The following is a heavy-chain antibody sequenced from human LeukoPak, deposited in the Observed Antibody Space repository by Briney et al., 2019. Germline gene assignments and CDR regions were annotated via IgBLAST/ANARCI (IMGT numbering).Heavy chain of an antibody. D-gene: IGHD2-21*01. CDR1: GFTFSSYG. V-gene: IGHV3-23*01. Sequence: GGSLRLSCAASGFTFSSYGMHWVRQAPGKGLEWVSAISVSGNTYHADSVKGRFTISRDSSKNTLYLQMNRLRAEDAAVYYCAKAPVTTCSGAYCYPFDYWGQGTLVTVSS. CDR2: ISVSGNT. CDR3: AKAPVTTCSGAYCYPFDY. J-gene: IGHJ4*02.